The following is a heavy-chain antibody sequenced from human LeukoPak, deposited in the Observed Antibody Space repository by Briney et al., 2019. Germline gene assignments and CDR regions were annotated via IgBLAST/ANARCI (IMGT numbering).Heavy chain of an antibody. V-gene: IGHV3-11*01. Sequence: GGSLRLSCAASGFTFSSYAMSWIRQAPGKGLEWVSYISSSGSTIYYADSVKGRFTISRDNAKNSLYLQMNSLRAEDTAVYYCARGPRVVVRGYWFDPWGQGTLVTVSS. D-gene: IGHD2-2*01. CDR2: ISSSGSTI. J-gene: IGHJ5*02. CDR1: GFTFSSYA. CDR3: ARGPRVVVRGYWFDP.